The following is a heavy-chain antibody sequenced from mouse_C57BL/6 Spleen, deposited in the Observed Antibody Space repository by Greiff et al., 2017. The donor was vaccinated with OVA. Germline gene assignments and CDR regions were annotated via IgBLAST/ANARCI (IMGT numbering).Heavy chain of an antibody. J-gene: IGHJ4*01. Sequence: EVQLQESGPELVKPGASVKIPCKASGYTFTDYNMDWVKQSHGKSLEWIGDINPNNGGTIYNQKFKGKATLTVDKSSSTAYMELRSLTSEDTAVYYCARDEAGYYYAMDYWGQGTSVTVSS. CDR3: ARDEAGYYYAMDY. V-gene: IGHV1-18*01. CDR1: GYTFTDYN. CDR2: INPNNGGT.